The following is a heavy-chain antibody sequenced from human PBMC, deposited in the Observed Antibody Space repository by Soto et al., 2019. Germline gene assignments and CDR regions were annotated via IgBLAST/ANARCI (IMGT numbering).Heavy chain of an antibody. V-gene: IGHV4-61*08. CDR2: IYYSGST. CDR3: ARGKRIVGATYFDY. D-gene: IGHD1-26*01. CDR1: GGSISSGGYY. J-gene: IGHJ4*02. Sequence: PSETLSLTCTVSGGSISSGGYYWSWIRQHPGKGLEWIGYIYYSGSTNYNPSLKSRVTISVDTSKNQFSLKLSSVTAADTAVYYCARGKRIVGATYFDYWGQGTLVTVSS.